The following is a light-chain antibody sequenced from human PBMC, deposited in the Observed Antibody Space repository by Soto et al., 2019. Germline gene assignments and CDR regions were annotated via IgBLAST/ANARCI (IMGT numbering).Light chain of an antibody. CDR3: SSFTSSTTLL. Sequence: QSSLTQPASVSGSPGQSITISCTGTSSDVGSYNLVSWYQQHPGKAPKLMIYEGSKRPSGVSNRFSGSKSGDTASLTISGLQAEDEAHYYCSSFTSSTTLLFGGGTKVTVL. CDR1: SSDVGSYNL. V-gene: IGLV2-14*02. CDR2: EGS. J-gene: IGLJ2*01.